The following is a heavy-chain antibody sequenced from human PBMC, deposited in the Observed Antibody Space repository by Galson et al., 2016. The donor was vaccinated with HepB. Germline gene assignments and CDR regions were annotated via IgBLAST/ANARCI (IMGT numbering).Heavy chain of an antibody. CDR2: ISDGSSYI. CDR1: GFTFSSYD. V-gene: IGHV3-21*01. CDR3: ARGAKSSGWSFCFDY. D-gene: IGHD6-19*01. Sequence: SLRLSCAASGFTFSSYDMYWVRQAPGKGLEWVSFISDGSSYIYYADSVKGRFTISRDNAKNSLYLQMTSLRAEDTALYYCARGAKSSGWSFCFDYWGQGTRVTVSS. J-gene: IGHJ4*02.